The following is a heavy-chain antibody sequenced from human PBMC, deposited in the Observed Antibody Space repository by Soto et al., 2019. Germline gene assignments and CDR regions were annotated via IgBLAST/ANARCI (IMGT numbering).Heavy chain of an antibody. V-gene: IGHV1-2*04. Sequence: ASVKVSCKASGYTFTSYDINWVRQATGQGLEWMGWINPNSGGTNYAQKFQGWVTMTRDTSISTAYMELSRLRSDDTAVYYCARDARGDAFDIWGQGTMVTVSS. D-gene: IGHD3-10*01. CDR1: GYTFTSYD. CDR3: ARDARGDAFDI. J-gene: IGHJ3*02. CDR2: INPNSGGT.